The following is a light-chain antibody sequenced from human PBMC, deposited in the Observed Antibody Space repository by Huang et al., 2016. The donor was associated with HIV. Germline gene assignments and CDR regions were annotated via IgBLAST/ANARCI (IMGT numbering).Light chain of an antibody. Sequence: DIVLTQSPATLSLSPGQRATLSCRASQNINNYLVWYQQKPGQAPRLLIYDSLNRATGIPGRFSGSGSGTDFTLTINTLEPEDFAVYYCQQRGAWPLTFGGGTKVEIK. J-gene: IGKJ4*01. CDR2: DSL. CDR1: QNINNY. V-gene: IGKV3-11*01. CDR3: QQRGAWPLT.